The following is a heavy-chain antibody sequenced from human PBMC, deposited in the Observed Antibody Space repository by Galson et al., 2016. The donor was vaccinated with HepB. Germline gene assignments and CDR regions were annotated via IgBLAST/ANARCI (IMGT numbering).Heavy chain of an antibody. CDR3: TTDPRIFNYYDSSGYYYWDY. J-gene: IGHJ4*02. CDR2: ISGSGGST. CDR1: GFTFNSYA. Sequence: SLRLSCAVSGFTFNSYAMTWVRQAPGKGLEWVSGISGSGGSTYYADSVKGRFTISRDNSKNTLYLQMNSLRAEDTAVYYCTTDPRIFNYYDSSGYYYWDYWGQGTLVTVSS. V-gene: IGHV3-23*01. D-gene: IGHD3-22*01.